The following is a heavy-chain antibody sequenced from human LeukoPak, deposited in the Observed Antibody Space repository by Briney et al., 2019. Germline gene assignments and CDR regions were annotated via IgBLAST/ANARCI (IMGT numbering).Heavy chain of an antibody. CDR3: TRRSSEAGPYDY. V-gene: IGHV4-39*01. J-gene: IGHJ4*02. CDR2: IHYSDGA. D-gene: IGHD6-13*01. Sequence: PSETLSLTCAVSGGSISNYGDYWAWIRQPPGKGLEYISNIHYSDGALYDPSLQSRATIFVDTSKNQFSLKLSSVTAADTAVYYCTRRSSEAGPYDYWGQGTLVTVSS. CDR1: GGSISNYGDY.